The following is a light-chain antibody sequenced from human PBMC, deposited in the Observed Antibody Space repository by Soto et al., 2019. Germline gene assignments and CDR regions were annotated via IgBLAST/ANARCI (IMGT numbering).Light chain of an antibody. CDR1: NIGSKR. J-gene: IGLJ2*01. CDR3: QVWESSSDHVV. V-gene: IGLV3-21*02. Sequence: SYELTQSPSVSVAPGQTARITCGGNNIGSKRVHWYQQRPGQAPVLVVYDDSDRPSGIPDRFSGSNSGNSATLTISRVEAGDEADYYCQVWESSSDHVVFGGGTKLTVL. CDR2: DDS.